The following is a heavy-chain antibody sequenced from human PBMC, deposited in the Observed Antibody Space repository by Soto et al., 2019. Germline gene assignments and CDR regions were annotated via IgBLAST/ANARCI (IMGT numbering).Heavy chain of an antibody. D-gene: IGHD2-2*01. CDR3: MREALRYCTCTNCSTYWFDP. J-gene: IGHJ5*02. CDR2: INAGNGNT. Sequence: QVQLVQSGAEVKKPGASVRVSCKASGYTFSSYGLDWVRQAPGQRLEWMGGINAGNGNTKYSQKFQGRVTITMATSATTAYMELSSLIYEDTAVYNCMREALRYCTCTNCSTYWFDPWGQGTLVSVSS. V-gene: IGHV1-3*01. CDR1: GYTFSSYG.